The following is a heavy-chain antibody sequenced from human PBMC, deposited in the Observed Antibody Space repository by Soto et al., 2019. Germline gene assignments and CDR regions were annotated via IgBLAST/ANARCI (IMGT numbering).Heavy chain of an antibody. CDR1: GCSISSSSYY. J-gene: IGHJ6*03. CDR2: IYYSGST. Sequence: SETLSLTCTVSGCSISSSSYYWGWIRQPPGKGLEWIGSIYYSGSTYYNPSLKSRVTISVDTSKNQFSLKLSSVTAADTAVYYCARQGIAARRPPYYMDVWGKGTTVTVSS. D-gene: IGHD6-6*01. V-gene: IGHV4-39*01. CDR3: ARQGIAARRPPYYMDV.